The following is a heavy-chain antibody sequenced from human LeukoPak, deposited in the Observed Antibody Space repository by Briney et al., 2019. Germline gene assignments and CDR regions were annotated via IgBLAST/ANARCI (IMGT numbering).Heavy chain of an antibody. J-gene: IGHJ4*02. CDR3: AKGLLRDGSGSPNY. Sequence: GGSLRLSCAASGFTFSSYGMHWVRQAPGKGLEWVAVISYDGSNKYYADSVKGRFTISRDNSKNALYLQMNSLRAEDTAVYYCAKGLLRDGSGSPNYWGQGTLVTVSS. CDR2: ISYDGSNK. V-gene: IGHV3-30*18. CDR1: GFTFSSYG. D-gene: IGHD3-10*01.